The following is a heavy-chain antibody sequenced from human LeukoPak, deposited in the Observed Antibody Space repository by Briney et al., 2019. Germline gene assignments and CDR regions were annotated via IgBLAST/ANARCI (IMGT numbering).Heavy chain of an antibody. J-gene: IGHJ4*02. CDR2: INPSSGGT. D-gene: IGHD3-3*01. V-gene: IGHV1-2*02. Sequence: GASVKVSCKASGYTFTGYYMHWVRQAPGQGLERMGWINPSSGGTNYAQKFQGRVTMTRDTSISTAYMELSRLRSVDTAVYYGALFDFWSGYHEYYFDYWGQGTLVTVSS. CDR1: GYTFTGYY. CDR3: ALFDFWSGYHEYYFDY.